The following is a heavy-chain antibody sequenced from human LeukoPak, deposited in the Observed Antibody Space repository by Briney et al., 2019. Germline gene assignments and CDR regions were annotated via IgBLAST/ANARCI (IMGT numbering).Heavy chain of an antibody. V-gene: IGHV3-48*03. J-gene: IGHJ4*02. D-gene: IGHD3-22*01. Sequence: GGSLRLSCAASGFTFSSYEMNWVRQAPGKGLEWVSYISSSGSTIYYADSVKGRFTISRDNAKNSLYLQMNSLRAEDTAVYYCAREGYYDSSGTYYFDYWGQGTLVTVSS. CDR2: ISSSGSTI. CDR1: GFTFSSYE. CDR3: AREGYYDSSGTYYFDY.